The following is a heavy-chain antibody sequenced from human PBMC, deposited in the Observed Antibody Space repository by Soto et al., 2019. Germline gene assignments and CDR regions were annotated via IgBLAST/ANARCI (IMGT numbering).Heavy chain of an antibody. D-gene: IGHD3-3*01. V-gene: IGHV4-59*01. CDR2: IYYSGST. CDR3: ARGYYDFWSGYYWDYYMDV. J-gene: IGHJ6*03. Sequence: SETLSLTCTVSGGSISSYYWSWIRQPPGKGLEWIGYIYYSGSTNYNPSLKSRVTISVDTSKNQFSLKLSSVTAAGTAVYYCARGYYDFWSGYYWDYYMDVWGKGTTVTVSS. CDR1: GGSISSYY.